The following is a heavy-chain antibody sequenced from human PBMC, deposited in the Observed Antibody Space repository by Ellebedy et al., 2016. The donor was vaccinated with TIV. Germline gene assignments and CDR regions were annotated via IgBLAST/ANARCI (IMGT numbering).Heavy chain of an antibody. V-gene: IGHV3-11*04. J-gene: IGHJ3*02. CDR3: ARDRTGVLDI. D-gene: IGHD3-10*01. CDR1: GFTFSDYY. Sequence: PGGSLRLSCAASGFTFSDYYMSWIRRAPGKGLEWVSYISSGGSTMKYADSAKGRFTISRDNADNSLYLQMNSLRADDTAVYYCARDRTGVLDIWGQGTMVTVSS. CDR2: ISSGGSTM.